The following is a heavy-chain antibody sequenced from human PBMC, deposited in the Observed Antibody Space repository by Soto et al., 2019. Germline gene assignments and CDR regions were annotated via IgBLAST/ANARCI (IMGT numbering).Heavy chain of an antibody. V-gene: IGHV4-30-2*01. CDR1: GGSISSGGYS. D-gene: IGHD1-26*01. CDR3: GRETRARFDR. Sequence: SETLSLTCTVSGGSISSGGYSWSWIRQPPRKRLEWTGYIYHSGDAYYNLSLKRRASISIDRSKNQFSLNLTSVTAADTAVYYCGRETRARFDRLGQGTMVTVSS. CDR2: IYHSGDA. J-gene: IGHJ5*02.